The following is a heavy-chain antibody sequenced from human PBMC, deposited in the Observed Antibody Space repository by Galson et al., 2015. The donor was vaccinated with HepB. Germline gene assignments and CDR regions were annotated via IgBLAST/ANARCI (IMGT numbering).Heavy chain of an antibody. CDR1: GFTFSSYA. CDR2: VSSNGGTT. J-gene: IGHJ6*02. V-gene: IGHV3-64*01. Sequence: SLRLSCAASGFTFSSYAMHWVRQAPGKGLEHVSAVSSNGGTTYYANSVKGRFTISRDNSKNTLYLQMGSLRAVDMAVYYCAREGYYYAMDVWGQGTTVTVSS. CDR3: AREGYYYAMDV.